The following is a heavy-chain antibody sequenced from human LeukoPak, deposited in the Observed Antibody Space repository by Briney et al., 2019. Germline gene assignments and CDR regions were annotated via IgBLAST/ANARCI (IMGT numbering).Heavy chain of an antibody. CDR3: AREGSSTIYFGSGTHSGGAFDI. V-gene: IGHV3-33*01. J-gene: IGHJ3*02. CDR2: IWNDGTNK. CDR1: GFSFRNYG. Sequence: GRSLRLSCAASGFSFRNYGIHWVRQAPGKGLEWVAIIWNDGTNKYYADSVKGRFTIFRGNSENTAYLQMNSLRGEDTALYYCAREGSSTIYFGSGTHSGGAFDIWGQGTVVTVSS. D-gene: IGHD3-10*01.